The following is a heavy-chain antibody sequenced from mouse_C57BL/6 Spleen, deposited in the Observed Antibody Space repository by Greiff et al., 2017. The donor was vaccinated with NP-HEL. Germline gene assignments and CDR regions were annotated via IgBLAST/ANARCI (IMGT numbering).Heavy chain of an antibody. J-gene: IGHJ3*01. V-gene: IGHV1-82*01. Sequence: VQLQQSGPELVKPGASVKISCKASGYAFSSSWMNWVKQRPGKGLEWIGRIYPGDGDTNYNGKFKDKATLTADKSSSTAYMQLSSLTSEDSAVYFCARGEFAYWGQGTLVTVSA. CDR3: ARGEFAY. CDR1: GYAFSSSW. CDR2: IYPGDGDT.